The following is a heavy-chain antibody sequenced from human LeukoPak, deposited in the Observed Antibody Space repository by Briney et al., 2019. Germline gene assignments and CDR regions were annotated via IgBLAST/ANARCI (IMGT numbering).Heavy chain of an antibody. CDR1: GGSFSGYY. V-gene: IGHV4-34*01. Sequence: SETLSLTCAVYGGSFSGYYWSWIRQPPGKGLEWIGEINHSGSTIYNPSLKSRVAISVDTSKNQFSLKLSSVTAADTAVYYCARPHYDFWSGRFFDYWGQRTLVTVSS. D-gene: IGHD3-3*01. J-gene: IGHJ4*02. CDR2: INHSGST. CDR3: ARPHYDFWSGRFFDY.